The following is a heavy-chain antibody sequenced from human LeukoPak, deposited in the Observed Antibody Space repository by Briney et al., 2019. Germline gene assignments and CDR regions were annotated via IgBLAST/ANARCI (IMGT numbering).Heavy chain of an antibody. CDR1: GGSISSGGYY. D-gene: IGHD1-26*01. V-gene: IGHV4-30-2*01. CDR2: IYHSGST. Sequence: PSETLSLTCTVSGGSISSGGYYWSWIRQPPGKGLEWIGYIYHSGSTYYNPSLKSRVTISVDRSKNQFSLKLSSVTAADTAVYYCARDLGGGETDYWGQGTLVTVSS. J-gene: IGHJ4*02. CDR3: ARDLGGGETDY.